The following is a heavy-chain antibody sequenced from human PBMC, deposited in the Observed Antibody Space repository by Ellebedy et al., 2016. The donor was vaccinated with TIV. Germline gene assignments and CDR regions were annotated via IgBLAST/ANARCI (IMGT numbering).Heavy chain of an antibody. V-gene: IGHV3-33*01. J-gene: IGHJ4*02. CDR3: ARDESGCRGAGGRCFSLYFDY. CDR1: GFDFSSYG. D-gene: IGHD2-15*01. CDR2: NWHDGSNE. Sequence: PGGSLRLSCAASGFDFSSYGMHRVRQAPGKGLEWVAVNWHDGSNEFYGDSVKGRATISRDNSKSKLFLQINSLSVEDTAIYYCARDESGCRGAGGRCFSLYFDYWGQGILVTVSS.